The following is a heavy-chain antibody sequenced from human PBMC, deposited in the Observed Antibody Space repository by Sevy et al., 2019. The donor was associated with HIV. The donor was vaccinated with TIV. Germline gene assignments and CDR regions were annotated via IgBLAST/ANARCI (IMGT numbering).Heavy chain of an antibody. CDR1: GFTPSTYG. CDR3: ARDPRLYGDYLLAYFDS. D-gene: IGHD2-15*01. Sequence: GGSLRLSCAASGFTPSTYGMHWVRQAPGKGLEWVAVMGYDGSNKYYADSVKGRFTISRDNSKNTLFLQMDSLRAEDTVVYYCARDPRLYGDYLLAYFDSWGQGTLVTVSS. V-gene: IGHV3-33*01. J-gene: IGHJ4*02. CDR2: MGYDGSNK.